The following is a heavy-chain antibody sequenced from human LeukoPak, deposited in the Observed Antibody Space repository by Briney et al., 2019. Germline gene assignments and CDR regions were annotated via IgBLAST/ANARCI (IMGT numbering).Heavy chain of an antibody. CDR1: GFTFRTYA. D-gene: IGHD6-6*01. Sequence: GGSLRLSCAASGFTFRTYAMHWGRQAPGKGLEWVAVFTYDGSDQYYADSVKGRFTISRDNSKTTLYLHRNSLRAEDTAVYYCAREGDSSSSVGAFDIWGQGTMVTVSS. V-gene: IGHV3-30*01. CDR2: FTYDGSDQ. J-gene: IGHJ3*02. CDR3: AREGDSSSSVGAFDI.